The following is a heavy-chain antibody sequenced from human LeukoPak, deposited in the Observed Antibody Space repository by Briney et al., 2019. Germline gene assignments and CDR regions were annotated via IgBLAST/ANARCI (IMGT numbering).Heavy chain of an antibody. CDR3: AKRGVPS. V-gene: IGHV3-21*04. Sequence: GGSLRLSCAASGFTFSTYYMNWVRQAPGKGLEWVSSITTSSSYIYYADSVKGRFTISRDNSKNTLYLQMNSLRVEDTAVYYCAKRGVPSWGQGTLVTVSS. CDR2: ITTSSSYI. J-gene: IGHJ4*02. D-gene: IGHD3-10*01. CDR1: GFTFSTYY.